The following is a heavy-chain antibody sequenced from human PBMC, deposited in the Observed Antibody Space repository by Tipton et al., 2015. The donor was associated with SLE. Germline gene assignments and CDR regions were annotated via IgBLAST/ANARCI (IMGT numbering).Heavy chain of an antibody. Sequence: GSLRLSCAASGFTFSSYWMSWVRQAPGKGLEWVANIKQDGSEKYYVDSVKGRFTISRDNAKNSLYLQMNSLRAEDTAVYYCARDRGWGLAAHWYFDLWGRGTLVAVSS. CDR1: GFTFSSYW. CDR3: ARDRGWGLAAHWYFDL. D-gene: IGHD2-21*01. CDR2: IKQDGSEK. V-gene: IGHV3-7*01. J-gene: IGHJ2*01.